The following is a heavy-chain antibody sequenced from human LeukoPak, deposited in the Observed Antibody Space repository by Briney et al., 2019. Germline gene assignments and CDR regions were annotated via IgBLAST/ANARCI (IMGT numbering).Heavy chain of an antibody. CDR2: IWYDGSNK. J-gene: IGHJ4*02. CDR3: ARGWVYFDY. CDR1: GFTFSSYG. D-gene: IGHD5-24*01. Sequence: PGRSLRLSCAASGFTFSSYGMYWVRQAPGKGLEWVAVIWYDGSNKYYADSVKGRFTISRDNSKNTLYLQMNSLRAEDTAVYYCARGWVYFDYWGQGTLVTVSS. V-gene: IGHV3-33*01.